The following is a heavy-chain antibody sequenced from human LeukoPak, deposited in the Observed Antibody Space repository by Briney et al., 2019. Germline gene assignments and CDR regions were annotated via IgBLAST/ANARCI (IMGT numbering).Heavy chain of an antibody. CDR3: ARAPSEIGGYYPEYFRH. V-gene: IGHV3-23*01. CDR1: GFTFSSCA. CDR2: ISGSDGST. Sequence: GGSLRLSCAASGFTFSSCAMSWVRQAPGKGLEWVSSISGSDGSTYYADSVKGLFTISRDNAKNTVSLQMNSLRAEDTGVYYCARAPSEIGGYYPEYFRHWGQGTLVTVSS. D-gene: IGHD3-22*01. J-gene: IGHJ1*01.